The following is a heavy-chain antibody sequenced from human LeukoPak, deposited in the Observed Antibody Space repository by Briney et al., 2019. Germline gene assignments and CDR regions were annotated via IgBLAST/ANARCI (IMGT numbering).Heavy chain of an antibody. CDR3: ARGRPVPRRRYGMDV. Sequence: PSETLSLTCAVYGGSFSGYYWSWIRQPPGKGLECVGEINHSGSTNYNPSLKSRVTISVDTSKNQFSLKLSSVTAADTAVYYCARGRPVPRRRYGMDVWGQGTTVTVSS. CDR2: INHSGST. V-gene: IGHV4-34*01. CDR1: GGSFSGYY. D-gene: IGHD1-14*01. J-gene: IGHJ6*02.